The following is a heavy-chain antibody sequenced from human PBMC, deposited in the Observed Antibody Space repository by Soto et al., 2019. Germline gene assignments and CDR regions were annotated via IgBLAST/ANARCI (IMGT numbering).Heavy chain of an antibody. CDR3: AKEMSGYCSSTSCYLRAADYYYYMDV. Sequence: GGSLRLSCAASGFTFSSYAMSWVRQAPGKGLEWVSAISGSGGSTYYADSVKGRFTISRDNSKNTLYLQMNSLRAEDTAVYYCAKEMSGYCSSTSCYLRAADYYYYMDVWGKGTTVTVSS. CDR2: ISGSGGST. J-gene: IGHJ6*03. V-gene: IGHV3-23*01. D-gene: IGHD2-2*01. CDR1: GFTFSSYA.